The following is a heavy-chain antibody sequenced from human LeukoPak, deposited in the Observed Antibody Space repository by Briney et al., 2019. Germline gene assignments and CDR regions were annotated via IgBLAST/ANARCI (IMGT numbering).Heavy chain of an antibody. Sequence: SETLSLTCAVYGGSFSGYHRTWIRQSPGKGLEWIGDINTSGSTYYNPSLKSRLTISVDTSKNQFSLKLRSVTAAYTAVYYCARGRHDITMIVVVMTSVSYYLDVWGKGTTVTVS. V-gene: IGHV4-34*01. J-gene: IGHJ6*03. CDR2: INTSGST. D-gene: IGHD3-22*01. CDR3: ARGRHDITMIVVVMTSVSYYLDV. CDR1: GGSFSGYH.